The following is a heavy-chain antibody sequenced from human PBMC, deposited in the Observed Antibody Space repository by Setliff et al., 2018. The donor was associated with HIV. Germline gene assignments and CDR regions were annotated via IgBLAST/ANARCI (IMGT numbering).Heavy chain of an antibody. CDR3: ARHGGREQQLALDY. V-gene: IGHV4-39*01. D-gene: IGHD6-13*01. CDR1: GGSISSSSYY. CDR2: LYYSGTT. Sequence: SETLSLTCTVSGGSISSSSYYWGWIRQPPGKGLEWIGSLYYSGTTYYNPSLKSQLTISVDTSKNQFSLKLSSVTAADTAVYYCARHGGREQQLALDYWGQGTLVTVSS. J-gene: IGHJ4*02.